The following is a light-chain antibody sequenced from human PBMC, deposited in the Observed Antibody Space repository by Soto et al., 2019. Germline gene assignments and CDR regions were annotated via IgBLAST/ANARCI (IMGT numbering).Light chain of an antibody. J-gene: IGLJ1*01. CDR3: CSYAGSYTLYV. Sequence: QSVLTQPRSVSGSPGQSVTISCTGTSSDVGGYNYVSWYHQHPGKAPKLMIYDVSKRPSGVPDRFSGSKSGHTASLTISGLQAEDEADYYCCSYAGSYTLYVFGTGTKVTLL. V-gene: IGLV2-11*01. CDR2: DVS. CDR1: SSDVGGYNY.